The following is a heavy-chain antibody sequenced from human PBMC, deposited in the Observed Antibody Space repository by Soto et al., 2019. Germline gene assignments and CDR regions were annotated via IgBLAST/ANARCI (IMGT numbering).Heavy chain of an antibody. J-gene: IGHJ6*02. D-gene: IGHD3-10*01. Sequence: QVQLVQSGAEVKKPGSSVKVSCKASGGTFSSYTISWVRQAPGQGLEWMGRIIPILGIANYAQKFQGRVTITADKSTSTAYMELSSLRSEDTAVYYCAAGGFGDWVMDVWGQGTTVTVSS. CDR1: GGTFSSYT. CDR2: IIPILGIA. V-gene: IGHV1-69*02. CDR3: AAGGFGDWVMDV.